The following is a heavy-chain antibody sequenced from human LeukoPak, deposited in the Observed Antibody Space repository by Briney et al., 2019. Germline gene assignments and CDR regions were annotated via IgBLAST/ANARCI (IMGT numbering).Heavy chain of an antibody. CDR3: ARDYCSSTSCYYANWFDP. J-gene: IGHJ5*02. D-gene: IGHD2-2*01. CDR1: GYTFTSYG. CDR2: ISAYNGNT. V-gene: IGHV1-18*01. Sequence: ASVKVSCKASGYTFTSYGISWVRQAPGQGLEWMGWISAYNGNTNYAQKLQGRVTMTTDTSTSTAYMELRSLRSDDTAVYYCARDYCSSTSCYYANWFDPWGQGTLVTVSS.